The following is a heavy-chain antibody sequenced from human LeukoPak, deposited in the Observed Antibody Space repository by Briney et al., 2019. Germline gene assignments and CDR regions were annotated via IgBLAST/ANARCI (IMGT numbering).Heavy chain of an antibody. CDR1: GFTFSSYA. CDR3: AKGLLNGYVIFPTSGSAFDI. Sequence: PGGSLRLSCAASGFTFSSYAMSWVRQAPGKGLEWVSAISGSGGSTYYADSVKGRFTISRDNSKNTLYLQMNSLRAEDTAVYYCAKGLLNGYVIFPTSGSAFDIWGQGTMVTVSS. CDR2: ISGSGGST. V-gene: IGHV3-23*01. D-gene: IGHD5-12*01. J-gene: IGHJ3*02.